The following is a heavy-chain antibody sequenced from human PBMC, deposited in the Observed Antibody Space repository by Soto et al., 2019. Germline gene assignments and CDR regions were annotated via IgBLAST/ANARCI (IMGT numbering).Heavy chain of an antibody. Sequence: ASVKVSCKASGYTFTGYYIHWVRQAPGQGLEWMGWINPNSGGTNYAQKFQGRVTMTRDTSISTAYMELSRLRSDDTAVYYCAGVYQLLPYNWFDPWGQGTLVTVSS. CDR3: AGVYQLLPYNWFDP. J-gene: IGHJ5*02. CDR2: INPNSGGT. D-gene: IGHD2-2*01. CDR1: GYTFTGYY. V-gene: IGHV1-2*02.